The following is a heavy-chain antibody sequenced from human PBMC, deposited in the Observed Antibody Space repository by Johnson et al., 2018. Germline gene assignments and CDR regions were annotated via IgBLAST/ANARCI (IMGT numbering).Heavy chain of an antibody. CDR1: GFTFSDYA. D-gene: IGHD1-26*01. J-gene: IGHJ4*02. V-gene: IGHV3-73*02. CDR3: SRNAGSYSNDN. CDR2: IRSTVNSYET. Sequence: VQLQESGGGLVQPGGSLKLSCAASGFTFSDYAMHWVRQAPGEGLAWVGRIRSTVNSYETAYGAAVKGRFTISRDDSKNTAYLQMNSLKTEDTAVYYCSRNAGSYSNDNWGQGTLVTVSS.